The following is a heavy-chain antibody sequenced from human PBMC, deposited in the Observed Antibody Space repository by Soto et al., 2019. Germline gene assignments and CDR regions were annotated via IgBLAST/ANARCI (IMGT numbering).Heavy chain of an antibody. CDR1: GGTFSSYA. CDR2: IIPIFGTA. D-gene: IGHD1-26*01. J-gene: IGHJ6*02. Sequence: QVQLVQSGAEVKKPGSSVKVSCKASGGTFSSYAISWVRQAPGQGLEWMGGIIPIFGTANYAQKFQGRVTITADKSTSTAYVELSSLRSEDTAVYYCARYRGSGSYPPRSYYYGMDVWGQGTTVTVSS. V-gene: IGHV1-69*06. CDR3: ARYRGSGSYPPRSYYYGMDV.